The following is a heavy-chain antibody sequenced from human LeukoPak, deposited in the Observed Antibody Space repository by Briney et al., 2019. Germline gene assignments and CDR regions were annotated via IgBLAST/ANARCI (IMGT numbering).Heavy chain of an antibody. CDR3: ARHPAYRYSSGWYYFDY. CDR2: IYYSGST. V-gene: IGHV4-59*08. CDR1: GGSISSYY. Sequence: PSETLSLTCTVSGGSISSYYWSWIRQPPGKGLEWIGYIYYSGSTNYNPSLKSRVTISVDTSQNQFSLKLSSVTAADTAVYYCARHPAYRYSSGWYYFDYWGQGTLVTVSS. J-gene: IGHJ4*02. D-gene: IGHD6-19*01.